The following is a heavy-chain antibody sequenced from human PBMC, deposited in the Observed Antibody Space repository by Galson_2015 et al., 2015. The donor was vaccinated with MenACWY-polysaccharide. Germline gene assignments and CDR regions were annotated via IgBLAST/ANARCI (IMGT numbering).Heavy chain of an antibody. J-gene: IGHJ3*02. CDR1: GFTFSSYA. D-gene: IGHD3-10*01. CDR3: AKDSGPGEYAYSWGTCDS. Sequence: SLRLSCAASGFTFSSYAMSWVRQAPGKGLEWVSGVSASGGSTVYTDSAKGRFTMSRDNCKRSLYLQMNSLRAEDTAVYYCAKDSGPGEYAYSWGTCDSWGRGTMVTVSS. V-gene: IGHV3-23*01. CDR2: VSASGGST.